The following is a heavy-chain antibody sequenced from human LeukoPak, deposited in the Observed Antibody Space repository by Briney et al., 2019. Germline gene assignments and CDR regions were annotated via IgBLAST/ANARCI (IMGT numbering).Heavy chain of an antibody. V-gene: IGHV4-59*01. D-gene: IGHD3-22*01. Sequence: PSETLSLTCTVSGGSISSYYWSWIRQPPGKGLERIGYIYYSGSTNYNPSLKSRVTISVDTSKNQFSLKLSSVTAADTAVYYCARVLHTYDSSGYYFEDYFDYWGQGTQVTVSS. CDR3: ARVLHTYDSSGYYFEDYFDY. CDR1: GGSISSYY. J-gene: IGHJ4*02. CDR2: IYYSGST.